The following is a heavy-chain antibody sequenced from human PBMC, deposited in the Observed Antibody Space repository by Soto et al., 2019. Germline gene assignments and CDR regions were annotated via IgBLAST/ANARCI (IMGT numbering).Heavy chain of an antibody. Sequence: EVQLVESGGCLVQPGGSLRLSCAASGFTFSSHWMHWVRQAPGKGLVWVSRINRDGSNTSYADSVKGRSTISRDNAKNTLYLEMHSLRAEDTAVYYWARDNYDFWSGVFYYYIDVWGKGTTVTVSS. V-gene: IGHV3-74*01. D-gene: IGHD3-3*01. CDR1: GFTFSSHW. CDR2: INRDGSNT. CDR3: ARDNYDFWSGVFYYYIDV. J-gene: IGHJ6*03.